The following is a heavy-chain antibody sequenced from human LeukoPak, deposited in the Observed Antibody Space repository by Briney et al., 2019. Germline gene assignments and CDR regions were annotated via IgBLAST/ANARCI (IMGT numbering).Heavy chain of an antibody. V-gene: IGHV3-7*04. CDR3: ARDKYGAYFDS. J-gene: IGHJ4*02. Sequence: GVSLRLSCAASGFTFSSYCMDWLRQAPGKGLEWVANIKPDGSEKYYVDSVKGRFTISRDNAKNSLYLQMTSLRVEDTAVYYCARDKYGAYFDSWGQGTLVTVSS. D-gene: IGHD4-17*01. CDR2: IKPDGSEK. CDR1: GFTFSSYC.